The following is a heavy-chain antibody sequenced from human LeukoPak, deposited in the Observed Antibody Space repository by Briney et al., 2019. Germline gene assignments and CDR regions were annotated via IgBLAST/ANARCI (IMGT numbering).Heavy chain of an antibody. CDR2: IYYSGST. D-gene: IGHD2-21*02. CDR3: ARDLRAYCGGDCSLNNWFDP. Sequence: SETLSLTCTVSGGSLSSYYGSWIRQPPGKGLECVGYIYYSGSTNYNPSLKSRVTISVDTSKNQFSLKLSSVTAADTAVYYCARDLRAYCGGDCSLNNWFDPWGRGTLVTVSS. CDR1: GGSLSSYY. J-gene: IGHJ5*02. V-gene: IGHV4-59*01.